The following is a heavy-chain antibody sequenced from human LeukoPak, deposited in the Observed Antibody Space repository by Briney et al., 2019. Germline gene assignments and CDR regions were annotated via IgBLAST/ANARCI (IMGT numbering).Heavy chain of an antibody. J-gene: IGHJ4*02. D-gene: IGHD6-19*01. CDR3: AGEYSSGWFYYDY. CDR1: GFTFTRYC. Sequence: GGSLRLSCVASGFTFTRYCMSWVRQAPGKGLEWVANIRQEGSEKNYVDSVKGRFTISRDNAKNSVYLQMNSLRAEDTAVYYCAGEYSSGWFYYDYWGQGTLVTV. CDR2: IRQEGSEK. V-gene: IGHV3-7*04.